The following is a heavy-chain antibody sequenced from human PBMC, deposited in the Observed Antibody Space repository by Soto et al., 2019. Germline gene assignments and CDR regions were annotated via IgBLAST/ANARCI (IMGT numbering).Heavy chain of an antibody. CDR1: GYTFTSYY. D-gene: IGHD3-3*01. V-gene: IGHV1-46*01. CDR3: ARVRVGYYDFWSGYGVGYGMDV. CDR2: INPSGGST. Sequence: GASVNVSCKASGYTFTSYYMHWVRQAPGQGLEWMGIINPSGGSTSYAQKFQGRVTMTRDTSTSTVYMELSSLRSEDTAVYYCARVRVGYYDFWSGYGVGYGMDVWGQGTTVTVSS. J-gene: IGHJ6*02.